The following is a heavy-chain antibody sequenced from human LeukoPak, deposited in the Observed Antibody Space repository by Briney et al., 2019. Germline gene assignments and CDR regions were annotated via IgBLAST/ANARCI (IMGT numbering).Heavy chain of an antibody. Sequence: PGGSLRLSCAASGFTFSDYYMSWVRQAPGKGGEWVSYISSGSSYTKYADSVKGRFTISRDNAKNSLYLQMNSLRAEDTAVYYCARERAGSFDYWGQGTLVTVSS. CDR2: ISSGSSYT. J-gene: IGHJ4*02. CDR3: ARERAGSFDY. CDR1: GFTFSDYY. D-gene: IGHD6-19*01. V-gene: IGHV3-11*05.